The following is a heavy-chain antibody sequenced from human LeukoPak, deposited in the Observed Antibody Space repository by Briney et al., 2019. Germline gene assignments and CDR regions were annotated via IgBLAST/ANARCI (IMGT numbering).Heavy chain of an antibody. CDR1: GFTFSSYA. Sequence: PGGSLRLSCAASGFTFSSYAMSWVRQAPGKGLEWVSAISGTGGRTYYADSVKGRFTISRDNSKNTLYLQMNSLRAEDTAVYYCAKDPGDYVGGWFDPWGQGILVTVSS. V-gene: IGHV3-23*01. CDR3: AKDPGDYVGGWFDP. CDR2: ISGTGGRT. J-gene: IGHJ5*02. D-gene: IGHD4-17*01.